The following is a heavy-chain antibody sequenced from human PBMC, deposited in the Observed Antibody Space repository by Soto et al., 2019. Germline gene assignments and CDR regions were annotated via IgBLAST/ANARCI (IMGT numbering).Heavy chain of an antibody. J-gene: IGHJ6*03. CDR1: GYTFTSYD. Sequence: QVQLVQSGAEVKKPGASVKVSCKASGYTFTSYDINWVRQATGQGLEWMGWMNPNSGNTGYAQKFQGRVTMTRNTSRSTADMELSSLRSEDTAVYYGARGGDYDYYYYYMDVWGKGTTVTVSS. V-gene: IGHV1-8*01. CDR2: MNPNSGNT. D-gene: IGHD4-17*01. CDR3: ARGGDYDYYYYYMDV.